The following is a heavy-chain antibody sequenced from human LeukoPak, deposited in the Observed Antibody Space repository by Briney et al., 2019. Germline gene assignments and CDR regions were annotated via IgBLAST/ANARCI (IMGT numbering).Heavy chain of an antibody. Sequence: RTSETLSLTCAVYGGSFSAYYWSWIRQSPGKGLEWIAEINHRGDTNYNPSVKSRVSISVDTSKNQFPLKVTSLTAADTAVYYCARGPTISETGYFDYWGQGTLVTVSS. V-gene: IGHV4-34*01. CDR3: ARGPTISETGYFDY. CDR1: GGSFSAYY. D-gene: IGHD1-1*01. CDR2: INHRGDT. J-gene: IGHJ4*03.